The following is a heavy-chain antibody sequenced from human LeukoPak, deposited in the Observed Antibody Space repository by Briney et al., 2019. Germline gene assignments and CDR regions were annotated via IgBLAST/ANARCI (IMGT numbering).Heavy chain of an antibody. Sequence: PGGSLRLSCVASGFTFSSYPMGWVRQAPGKGLEYISSISGSGGSTVYVDSAKGRFTISRDNSKNTLYLQMNSLRAEDTAVYYCESKLSSSGWVYWGQGVLVTVSS. V-gene: IGHV3-23*01. J-gene: IGHJ4*02. CDR3: ESKLSSSGWVY. D-gene: IGHD6-19*01. CDR2: ISGSGGST. CDR1: GFTFSSYP.